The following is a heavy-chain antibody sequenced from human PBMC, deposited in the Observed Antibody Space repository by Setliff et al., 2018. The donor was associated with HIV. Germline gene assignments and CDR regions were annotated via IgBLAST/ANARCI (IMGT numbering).Heavy chain of an antibody. CDR1: GLTDTYNY. CDR3: AKTYYYDSSGYYYFDS. D-gene: IGHD3-22*01. CDR2: IYAGGST. V-gene: IGHV3-53*01. Sequence: GGSLRLSCAASGLTDTYNYMSWVRQAPGKGLEWVSVIYAGGSTYYADSVKGRFTISRDNSKNMLYLQMVSLRAEDTAVYYCAKTYYYDSSGYYYFDSWGQGTLVTVSS. J-gene: IGHJ4*02.